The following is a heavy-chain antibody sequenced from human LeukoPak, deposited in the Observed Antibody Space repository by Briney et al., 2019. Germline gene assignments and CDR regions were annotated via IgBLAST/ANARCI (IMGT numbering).Heavy chain of an antibody. CDR3: TRRVSATRWFAR. CDR1: GFTFSSYW. CDR2: INSDGSTT. V-gene: IGHV3-74*01. Sequence: GGSLRLSCAASGFTFSSYWMHWVRQAPGKGLGWVSRINSDGSTTNYADSVKGRFTISRDNAENTLYLQMNSLRVEDTAVYYCTRRVSATRWFARWGQGTLVTASS. J-gene: IGHJ5*02. D-gene: IGHD2-15*01.